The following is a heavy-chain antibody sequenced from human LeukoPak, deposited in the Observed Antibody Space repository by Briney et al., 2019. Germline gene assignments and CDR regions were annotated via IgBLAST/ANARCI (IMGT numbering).Heavy chain of an antibody. D-gene: IGHD3-22*01. V-gene: IGHV4-30-2*01. CDR3: AREHSSGYYPPRYFDL. CDR1: GGSISSGGYS. J-gene: IGHJ2*01. CDR2: IYHSGST. Sequence: SETLSLTCAVSGGSISSGGYSWSWIRQPPGKGLEWIGYIYHSGSTYYNPSLKSRVTISVDRSKNQFSLKLSSVTAADTAVYCCAREHSSGYYPPRYFDLWGRGTLVTVSS.